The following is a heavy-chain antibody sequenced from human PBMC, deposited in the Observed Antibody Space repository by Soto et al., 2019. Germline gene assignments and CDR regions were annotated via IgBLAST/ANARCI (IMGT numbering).Heavy chain of an antibody. Sequence: QVQLVESGGGVVQPGRSLRLSCAVSGFTFRSYGMHWVRQAPGKGLEWVAAIWHDGSKKYYADSVKGRFTISRDNSKNTLYLQMNSLRAEDTAVYYCARDSISWGYYYYFGMDVWGQGTTVTVSS. D-gene: IGHD7-27*01. CDR3: ARDSISWGYYYYFGMDV. CDR2: IWHDGSKK. V-gene: IGHV3-33*01. J-gene: IGHJ6*02. CDR1: GFTFRSYG.